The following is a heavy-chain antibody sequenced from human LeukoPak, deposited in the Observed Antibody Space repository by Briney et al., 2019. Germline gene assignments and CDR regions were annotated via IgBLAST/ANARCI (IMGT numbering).Heavy chain of an antibody. CDR1: GFTFSSYS. J-gene: IGHJ5*02. V-gene: IGHV3-21*04. D-gene: IGHD3-9*01. CDR3: AKDRYKDWLNWFDP. Sequence: GGSLRLSCAASGFTFSSYSMNWVRQAPGKGLEWVSSISSSSSYIYYADSVKGRFTISRDNAKNSLYLQMNSLRAEDTAVYYCAKDRYKDWLNWFDPWGQGTLVTVSS. CDR2: ISSSSSYI.